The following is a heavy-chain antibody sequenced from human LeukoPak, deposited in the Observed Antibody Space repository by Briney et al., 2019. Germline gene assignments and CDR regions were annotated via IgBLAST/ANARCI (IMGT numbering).Heavy chain of an antibody. Sequence: LTGGSLRLSCAASGFTFSTSWMHWVCQAPGKGLMWVSHINGDGSTIAYADSVKGRFTISRDNAKNTLYLQMNSLRAEDAALYYCASLTGWSQVSDYWGQGTLVTVSS. J-gene: IGHJ4*02. CDR2: INGDGSTI. CDR3: ASLTGWSQVSDY. CDR1: GFTFSTSW. V-gene: IGHV3-74*03. D-gene: IGHD2-15*01.